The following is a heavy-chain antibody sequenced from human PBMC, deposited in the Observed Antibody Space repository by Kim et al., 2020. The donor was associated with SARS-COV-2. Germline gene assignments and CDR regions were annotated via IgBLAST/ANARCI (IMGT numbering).Heavy chain of an antibody. CDR3: ARLLMIADEGKYFQH. Sequence: GGSLRLSCAASGFTVSSNYMSWVRQAPGKGLEWVSVIYSGGSTYYADSVKGRFTISRDNSKNTLYLQMNSLRAEDTAVYYCARLLMIADEGKYFQHWGQGTLVTVSS. D-gene: IGHD3-22*01. J-gene: IGHJ1*01. CDR1: GFTVSSNY. CDR2: IYSGGST. V-gene: IGHV3-53*01.